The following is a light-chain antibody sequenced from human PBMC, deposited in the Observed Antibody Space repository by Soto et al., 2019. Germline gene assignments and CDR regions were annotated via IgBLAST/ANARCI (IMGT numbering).Light chain of an antibody. CDR1: QPISTW. CDR3: QQYNSYWT. J-gene: IGKJ1*01. V-gene: IGKV1-5*03. Sequence: DIQMTQSPSALSASVGDGVTITCRASQPISTWLAWYQQKPGKAPKLLIYKTSTLESGVPSRFSGSGSETEFTLTISSLQPDDFATYYCQQYNSYWTFGQGTKVEIK. CDR2: KTS.